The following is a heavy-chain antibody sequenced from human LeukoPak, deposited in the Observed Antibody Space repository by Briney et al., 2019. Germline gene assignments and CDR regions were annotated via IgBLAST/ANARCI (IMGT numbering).Heavy chain of an antibody. CDR2: IIPIFGTA. J-gene: IGHJ6*04. CDR3: AREVPAAWRDYYYGMDV. D-gene: IGHD2-2*01. V-gene: IGHV1-69*06. Sequence: SVKVSCKASGGTFSSYAISWVRQAPGQGLEWMGGIIPIFGTANYAQKFQGRVTITADKSTSTAYMELSSLRSEDTAVYYCAREVPAAWRDYYYGMDVWGKGTTVTVSS. CDR1: GGTFSSYA.